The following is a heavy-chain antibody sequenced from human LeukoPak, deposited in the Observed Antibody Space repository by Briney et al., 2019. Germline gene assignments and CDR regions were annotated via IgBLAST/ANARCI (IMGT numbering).Heavy chain of an antibody. Sequence: GGSLRLSCAASGFTFSSYGMHWVRQAPGKGLEWVANIKHDGSEKYYVDSVRGRFTISRDNAENSLYLQMNSLSAEDTAVYYCARHRNTYFDYWGQGTLVTVSS. CDR3: ARHRNTYFDY. CDR1: GFTFSSYG. V-gene: IGHV3-7*01. J-gene: IGHJ4*02. CDR2: IKHDGSEK.